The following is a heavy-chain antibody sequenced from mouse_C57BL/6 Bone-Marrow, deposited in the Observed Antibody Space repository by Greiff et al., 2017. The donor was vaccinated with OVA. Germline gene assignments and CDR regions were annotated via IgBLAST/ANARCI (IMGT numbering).Heavy chain of an antibody. CDR3: TRDGLAYYYAMDY. D-gene: IGHD4-1*01. Sequence: EVMLVESGEGLVKPGGSLKLSCAASGFTFSSYAMSWVRQTPEKRLEWVAYISSGGDYIYYADTVKGRFTISRDNARNTLYLQMSSLKSEDTAMYYCTRDGLAYYYAMDYWGQGTSVTVSS. CDR2: ISSGGDYI. V-gene: IGHV5-9-1*02. CDR1: GFTFSSYA. J-gene: IGHJ4*01.